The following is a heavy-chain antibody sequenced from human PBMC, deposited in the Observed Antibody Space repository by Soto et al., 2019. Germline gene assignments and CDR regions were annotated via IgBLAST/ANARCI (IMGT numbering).Heavy chain of an antibody. V-gene: IGHV1-58*01. Sequence: SVKVSCKASGFTFTSSAVQWVRQARGQRLEWIGWIVVGSGNTNYAQKFQERVTITRDMSTSTAYMELSSLRSEDTAVYYCAAGPRGYSYEVVYYYYYGMDVWGQGTTVTVSS. J-gene: IGHJ6*02. CDR2: IVVGSGNT. D-gene: IGHD5-18*01. CDR1: GFTFTSSA. CDR3: AAGPRGYSYEVVYYYYYGMDV.